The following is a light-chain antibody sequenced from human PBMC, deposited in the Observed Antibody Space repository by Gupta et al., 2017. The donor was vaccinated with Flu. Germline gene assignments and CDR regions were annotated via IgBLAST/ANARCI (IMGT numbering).Light chain of an antibody. CDR2: AAS. V-gene: IGKV1-39*01. Sequence: PSSLSASVGDRVTITCRASQNITNYLNWYQQKPGKAPKLLICAASSLQSGVPSRFSGSGSGTDFTLTISSLQPEDFATYYCQQSDSAPHTFGQGTKVEIK. CDR1: QNITNY. J-gene: IGKJ1*01. CDR3: QQSDSAPHT.